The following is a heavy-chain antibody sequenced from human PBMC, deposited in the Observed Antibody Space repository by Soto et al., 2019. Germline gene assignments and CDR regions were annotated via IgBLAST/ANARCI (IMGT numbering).Heavy chain of an antibody. Sequence: GGSLRLSCAASGFTFSSYAMIWVRQAPGKGLEWVSSISGSGGRTYYADSVKGRFTISRDNSKNTLYLQMNSLRADDTAVYYCAKEGLELVSYMDVWGKGTTVTVSS. CDR3: AKEGLELVSYMDV. CDR2: ISGSGGRT. V-gene: IGHV3-23*01. J-gene: IGHJ6*03. CDR1: GFTFSSYA. D-gene: IGHD1-7*01.